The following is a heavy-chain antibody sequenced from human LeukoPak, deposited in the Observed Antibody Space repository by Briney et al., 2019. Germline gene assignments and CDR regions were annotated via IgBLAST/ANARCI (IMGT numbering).Heavy chain of an antibody. CDR2: INHSGST. Sequence: SETLSLTCAVYGGSFSGYYWSWIRQPPGKGLEWIGEINHSGSTNYNPSLKSRVTISVDTSKNQFSLKLSSVPAADTAVYYCARGRLYNWNGKGLSWFDPWGQGTLVTVSS. J-gene: IGHJ5*02. CDR1: GGSFSGYY. V-gene: IGHV4-34*01. CDR3: ARGRLYNWNGKGLSWFDP. D-gene: IGHD1-1*01.